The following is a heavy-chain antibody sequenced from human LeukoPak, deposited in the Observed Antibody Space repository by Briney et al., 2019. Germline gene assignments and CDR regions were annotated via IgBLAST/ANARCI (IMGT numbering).Heavy chain of an antibody. CDR1: GFTFSSYA. CDR3: AKDSAWFGELSYYYYYYMDV. CDR2: IRYDGSNK. D-gene: IGHD3-10*01. J-gene: IGHJ6*03. V-gene: IGHV3-30*02. Sequence: GGSLRLSCAASGFTFSSYAMSWVRQAPGKGLEWVAFIRYDGSNKYYADSVKGRFTISRDNSKNTLYLQMNSLRAEDTAVYYCAKDSAWFGELSYYYYYYMDVWGKGTTVTISS.